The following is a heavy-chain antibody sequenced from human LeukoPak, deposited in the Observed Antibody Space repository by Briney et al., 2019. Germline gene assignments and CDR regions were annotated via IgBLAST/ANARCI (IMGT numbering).Heavy chain of an antibody. Sequence: ASETLSLTCAVYGGSFSGYYWSWIRQPPGKGLEWIGEINHSGSTNYNPSLKSRVTISVDTSKNQFSLKLSSVTAADTAVYYCARGQGRWLRLGRYFDYWGQGTLVTVSS. V-gene: IGHV4-34*01. D-gene: IGHD5-24*01. CDR2: INHSGST. CDR1: GGSFSGYY. CDR3: ARGQGRWLRLGRYFDY. J-gene: IGHJ4*02.